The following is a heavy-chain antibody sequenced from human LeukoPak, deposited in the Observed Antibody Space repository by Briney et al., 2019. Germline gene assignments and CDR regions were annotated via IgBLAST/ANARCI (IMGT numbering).Heavy chain of an antibody. D-gene: IGHD2-2*01. CDR3: AKDYCSSTTCYYNY. J-gene: IGHJ4*02. CDR2: ISWNSGNI. V-gene: IGHV3-9*01. Sequence: GGSLRLSCAASGFAFDDYAMHWVRQAPGKGLEWVSGISWNSGNIGYADSVKGRFTISRDNAKNSLFLQMNSLRAEDTALYYCAKDYCSSTTCYYNYWGQGTLVTVSS. CDR1: GFAFDDYA.